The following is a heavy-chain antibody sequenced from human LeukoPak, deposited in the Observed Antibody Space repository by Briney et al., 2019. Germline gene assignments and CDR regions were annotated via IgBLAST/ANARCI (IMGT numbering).Heavy chain of an antibody. D-gene: IGHD3-22*01. CDR1: GFTFSDYA. CDR3: AKDSYDSSGSRYDY. J-gene: IGHJ4*02. Sequence: PGGSPRLSCAASGFTFSDYAMSWVRQAPGKGLEWVSAISDRGDRTWDADSVKGRVTISRDNYKNTLFLQMNSLRAEDTAIYYCAKDSYDSSGSRYDYWGQGTLVTVSS. V-gene: IGHV3-23*01. CDR2: ISDRGDRT.